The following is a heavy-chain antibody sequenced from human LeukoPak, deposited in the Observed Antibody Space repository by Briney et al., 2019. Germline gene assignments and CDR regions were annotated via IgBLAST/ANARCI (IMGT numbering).Heavy chain of an antibody. CDR3: ASYASGYNRLKV. V-gene: IGHV1-2*02. Sequence: GASVKVSCKSSGHTFTEYYVHWVRQAPGLGLEWLGWIHPGTGNPNYAQRFQGRVTISRDTSINTAYMELIRLKSDDTAVYYCASYASGYNRLKVWGQGTLVTVSS. CDR2: IHPGTGNP. D-gene: IGHD3-10*01. CDR1: GHTFTEYY. J-gene: IGHJ4*02.